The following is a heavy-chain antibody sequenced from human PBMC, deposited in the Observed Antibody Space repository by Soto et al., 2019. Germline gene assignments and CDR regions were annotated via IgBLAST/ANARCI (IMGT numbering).Heavy chain of an antibody. CDR1: GFTFSSYS. D-gene: IGHD2-15*01. J-gene: IGHJ6*02. CDR2: ISSSSSYI. V-gene: IGHV3-21*01. Sequence: KTGGSLRLSCAASGFTFSSYSMNWVRQAPGKGLEWVSSISSSSSYIYYADSVKGRFTISRDNAKNSLYLQMNSLRAEDTAVYYCARLGCSGGSCYSYRPDYYYYYGMDVWGQGTTVTVSS. CDR3: ARLGCSGGSCYSYRPDYYYYYGMDV.